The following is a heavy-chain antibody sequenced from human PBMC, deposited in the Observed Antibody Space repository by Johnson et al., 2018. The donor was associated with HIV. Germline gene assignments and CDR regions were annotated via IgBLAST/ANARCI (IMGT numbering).Heavy chain of an antibody. Sequence: VQLVESGGGVVQPGGSLRLSCAASGFTFSSYAMHWVRQAPGKGLEWVAVISYDGSNKYYADSVKGRFTISRDNSKNTLYMQMNSLRAEDTAVYYCARGRIRQAYSGNYDDAFDIWGQGTIVTVSS. CDR3: ARGRIRQAYSGNYDDAFDI. CDR2: ISYDGSNK. D-gene: IGHD1-26*01. J-gene: IGHJ3*02. V-gene: IGHV3-30-3*01. CDR1: GFTFSSYA.